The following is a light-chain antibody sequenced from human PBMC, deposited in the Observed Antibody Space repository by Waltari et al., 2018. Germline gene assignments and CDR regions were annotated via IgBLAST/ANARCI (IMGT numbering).Light chain of an antibody. CDR1: QGFVYSNGNTY. J-gene: IGKJ1*01. V-gene: IGKV2-30*01. CDR2: KVS. Sequence: VVIHSSAFLLLVLVGRPASISCWTRQGFVYSNGNTYLNWFQEKPGQPPRRLISKVSTRESGVPDRFSGSGSGTDFTLNISRVEAEDVGVYYCKQSASSPWTFGQGTKVEIK. CDR3: KQSASSPWT.